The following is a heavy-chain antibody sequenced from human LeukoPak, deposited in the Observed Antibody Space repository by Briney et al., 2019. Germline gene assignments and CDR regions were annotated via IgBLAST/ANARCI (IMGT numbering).Heavy chain of an antibody. V-gene: IGHV5-51*01. CDR2: IYPGDSRT. CDR1: GYNCTSHG. D-gene: IGHD3-16*01. J-gene: IGHJ3*02. Sequence: GESLKIFCMGTGYNCTSHGIGWVRQMPGKGLEWMGIIYPGDSRTRYSASFQGQVTVSVDKSISTVYLQWSSLKASDTAMYYCARHSVSRTSPSDAFNIWGQGTLVTVSS. CDR3: ARHSVSRTSPSDAFNI.